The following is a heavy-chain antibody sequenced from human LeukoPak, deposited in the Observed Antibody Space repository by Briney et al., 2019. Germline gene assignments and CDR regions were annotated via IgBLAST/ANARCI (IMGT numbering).Heavy chain of an antibody. CDR2: ISSYNGNT. D-gene: IGHD4-11*01. V-gene: IGHV1-18*01. CDR3: AMGTVTTSWFDP. J-gene: IGHJ5*02. Sequence: ASVKVSCKASGYTFTSYGISWVRQAPGQGLEWMGWISSYNGNTNYAQKLQGRVTMTTDTSTSTAYMELRSLRSDDTALYYCAMGTVTTSWFDPWGQGTLVTVSS. CDR1: GYTFTSYG.